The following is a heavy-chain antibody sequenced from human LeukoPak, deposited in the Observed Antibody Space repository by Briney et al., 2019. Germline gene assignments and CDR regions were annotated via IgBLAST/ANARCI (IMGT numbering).Heavy chain of an antibody. CDR1: GYTFTSYD. CDR3: ATSTAFYDVYDY. Sequence: EASVKVSCKASGYTFTSYDINWVRQATRQGLEWMGWMNPNSGNTGYAQKFQGRVTMTRNTSISTAYMELSSLRSEDTAVYYCATSTAFYDVYDYWGQGTLVTVSS. V-gene: IGHV1-8*01. J-gene: IGHJ4*02. D-gene: IGHD5/OR15-5a*01. CDR2: MNPNSGNT.